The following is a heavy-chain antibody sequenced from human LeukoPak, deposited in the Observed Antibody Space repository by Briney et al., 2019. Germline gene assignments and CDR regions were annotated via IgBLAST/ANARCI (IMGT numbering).Heavy chain of an antibody. CDR3: ARIPVDGSSWFYYYYMDV. D-gene: IGHD6-13*01. J-gene: IGHJ6*03. Sequence: SETLSLTCTVSGGSISSSSYYWGWIRQPPGKGLEWIGSIYYSGSTYYNPSLKSRVTISVDTSKNQFSLKLSSVTAADTAVYYCARIPVDGSSWFYYYYMDVWGKGTTVIVSS. CDR2: IYYSGST. V-gene: IGHV4-39*07. CDR1: GGSISSSSYY.